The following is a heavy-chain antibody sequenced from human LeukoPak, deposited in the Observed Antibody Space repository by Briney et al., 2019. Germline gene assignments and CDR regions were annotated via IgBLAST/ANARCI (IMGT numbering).Heavy chain of an antibody. V-gene: IGHV1-69*05. D-gene: IGHD5-24*01. CDR3: ARDAWLRWRRGNNWFDP. CDR1: GGTFSSYA. CDR2: IIPIFGTA. Sequence: GASVKVSCKASGGTFSSYAISWVRQAPGQGLEWMGGIIPIFGTANYAQKFQGRITITTDESTSTAYMELRSLRSDDAAVYYCARDAWLRWRRGNNWFDPWGQGTLVTVSS. J-gene: IGHJ5*02.